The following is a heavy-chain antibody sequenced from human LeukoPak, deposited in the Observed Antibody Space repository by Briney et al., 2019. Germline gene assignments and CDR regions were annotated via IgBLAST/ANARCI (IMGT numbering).Heavy chain of an antibody. CDR2: ISGSGGST. V-gene: IGHV3-23*01. CDR3: AREVTMIVPKPFDY. J-gene: IGHJ4*02. CDR1: GFTFRSFA. D-gene: IGHD3-22*01. Sequence: GESLRLFYGPSGFTFRSFAVIYVPQAPGKGREWVSAISGSGGSTYYANSVKGRFTISRDNSKNTLYLQMNSLRAEDTAVYYCAREVTMIVPKPFDYWGQGTLVSVSS.